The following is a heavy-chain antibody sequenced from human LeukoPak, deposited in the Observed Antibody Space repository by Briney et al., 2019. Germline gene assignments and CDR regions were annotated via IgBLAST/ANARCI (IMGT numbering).Heavy chain of an antibody. CDR2: ISSSSSTI. Sequence: GGSLRLSCAASGFTFSSYSMNWVRQAPGKGLEWASYISSSSSTIYYADSVKGRFTISRDNAKNSLYLQMNSLRAEDTAVYYCARVLGYGSGSYYNGMDYFDYWGQGTLVTVSS. J-gene: IGHJ4*02. D-gene: IGHD3-10*01. CDR3: ARVLGYGSGSYYNGMDYFDY. CDR1: GFTFSSYS. V-gene: IGHV3-48*01.